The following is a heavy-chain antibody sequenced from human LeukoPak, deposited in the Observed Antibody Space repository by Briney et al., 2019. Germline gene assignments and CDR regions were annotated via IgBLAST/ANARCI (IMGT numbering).Heavy chain of an antibody. V-gene: IGHV3-9*01. J-gene: IGHJ5*02. CDR2: ISWNSGSI. Sequence: GGSLRLSCAASGFTFDDYAMHWVRQAPGKGLEWVSGISWNSGSIGYADSVKGRFTISRDNAKNSLYLQMNSLRAEDTAVYYCARDSSSSWYFRFDPWGQGTLVTVSS. D-gene: IGHD6-13*01. CDR3: ARDSSSSWYFRFDP. CDR1: GFTFDDYA.